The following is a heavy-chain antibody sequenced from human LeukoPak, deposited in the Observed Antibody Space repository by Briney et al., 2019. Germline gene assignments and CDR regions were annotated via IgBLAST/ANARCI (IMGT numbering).Heavy chain of an antibody. CDR2: IYYSVNV. D-gene: IGHD2-21*01. V-gene: IGHV4-30-4*08. CDR3: ARDSVVASSHYYGMDV. CDR1: GGSISSSSYY. Sequence: SETLSLTCTVSGGSISSSSYYWGWIRQAPGKGLEWIGYIYYSVNVHYNPSLKSRISISVDTSKNQFSLKVTSVTAADTAVYYCARDSVVASSHYYGMDVWGQGTTVTVSS. J-gene: IGHJ6*02.